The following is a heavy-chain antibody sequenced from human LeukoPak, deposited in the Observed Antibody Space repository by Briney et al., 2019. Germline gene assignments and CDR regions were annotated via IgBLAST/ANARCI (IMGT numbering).Heavy chain of an antibody. J-gene: IGHJ3*02. Sequence: VKVSCKASGGTFSSYAISWVRQAPGQGLEWMGGIIPIFGTANYAQKFQGRVTITADESTSTAYMELSSLRSEDTAVYYCARVFRGYSYGPPVDIWGQGTMVTVSS. CDR2: IIPIFGTA. D-gene: IGHD5-18*01. CDR3: ARVFRGYSYGPPVDI. V-gene: IGHV1-69*13. CDR1: GGTFSSYA.